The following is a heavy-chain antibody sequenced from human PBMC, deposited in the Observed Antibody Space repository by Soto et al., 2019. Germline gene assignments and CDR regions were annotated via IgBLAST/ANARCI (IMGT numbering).Heavy chain of an antibody. J-gene: IGHJ6*02. CDR3: ARDPYGGFSVAVYFYYGLDV. Sequence: SETLSLTCTVSGGSISSHYWNWIRQPPGKGLEWIGCISYNGNSYSIPSLRSRVTVSMDRSKNQVSLKLTSVSAADTAIYYRARDPYGGFSVAVYFYYGLDVWGQGTTVTV. V-gene: IGHV4-59*11. CDR2: ISYNGNS. D-gene: IGHD4-17*01. CDR1: GGSISSHY.